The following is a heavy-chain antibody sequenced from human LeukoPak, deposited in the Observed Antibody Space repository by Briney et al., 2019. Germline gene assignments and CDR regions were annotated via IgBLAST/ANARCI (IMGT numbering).Heavy chain of an antibody. CDR1: GRIFSSYT. D-gene: IGHD1-26*01. V-gene: IGHV1-69*02. J-gene: IGHJ4*02. CDR3: ARAPVIVGATIFDY. CDR2: IIPILGIA. Sequence: SVKVSCKASGRIFSSYTISWVRQAPGQGLEWMGRIIPILGIANYAQKFQGRVTITADKSTSTAYMELSSLRSEDTAVYYCARAPVIVGATIFDYWGQGTLVTVSS.